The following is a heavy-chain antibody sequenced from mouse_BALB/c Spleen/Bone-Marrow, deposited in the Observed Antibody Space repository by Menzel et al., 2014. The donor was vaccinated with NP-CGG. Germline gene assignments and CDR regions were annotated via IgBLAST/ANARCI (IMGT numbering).Heavy chain of an antibody. D-gene: IGHD2-4*01. J-gene: IGHJ2*01. CDR3: ARTGYDYYFDY. Sequence: VQLQQSGAELVMPGASVKMSCKASGYTFTDYWMHWVKQRPGQGLEWIGAIDTSDSYTSYNQKFKGKAALTVDESSSTAYMQLSSLISEDSAVYYCARTGYDYYFDYWGQGTTLTVSS. CDR1: GYTFTDYW. V-gene: IGHV1-69*01. CDR2: IDTSDSYT.